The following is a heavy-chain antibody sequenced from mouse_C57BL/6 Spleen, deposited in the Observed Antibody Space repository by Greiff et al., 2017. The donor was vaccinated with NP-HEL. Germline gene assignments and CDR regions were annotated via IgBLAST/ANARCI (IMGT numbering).Heavy chain of an antibody. CDR1: CYTFTSYW. D-gene: IGHD1-1*01. J-gene: IGHJ2*01. CDR2: IDPSASYT. CDR3: ARRDYYGSSFDY. V-gene: IGHV1-69*01. Sequence: QVQLQQPGAELVMPGASVKLSCKASCYTFTSYWMHWVQQSPGQGIEWIGAIDPSASYTNYNQKFKGKSTLTVDKSSSTAYMKLSSLTSEDSAVYYCARRDYYGSSFDYWGQGTTLTVSS.